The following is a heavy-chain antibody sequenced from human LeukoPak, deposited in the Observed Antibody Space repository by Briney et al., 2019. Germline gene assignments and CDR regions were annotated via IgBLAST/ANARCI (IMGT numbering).Heavy chain of an antibody. D-gene: IGHD4-17*01. V-gene: IGHV3-43*01. Sequence: GGSLRLSCAASGFTFDDYTMHWVRQAPGKGLEWVSLISWDGGSTYYADSVKGRFTISRDNSKNSLYLQMNSLGTEDTALYYCAKSKTAVTTGYLDYWGQGTLVTVSS. CDR3: AKSKTAVTTGYLDY. J-gene: IGHJ4*02. CDR2: ISWDGGST. CDR1: GFTFDDYT.